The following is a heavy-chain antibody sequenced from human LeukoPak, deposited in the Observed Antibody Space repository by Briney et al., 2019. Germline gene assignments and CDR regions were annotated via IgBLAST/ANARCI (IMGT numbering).Heavy chain of an antibody. J-gene: IGHJ3*02. Sequence: SETLSLTCTVSGGSISSYYWSWIRQPAGKGLEWIGRIYTSGSTNYNPSLKSRVTMSVDTSKNQFSLKLSSVTAADTAVYYCARPVPNIENYPGAFDICGQGTMVTVSS. D-gene: IGHD1-7*01. CDR1: GGSISSYY. CDR2: IYTSGST. V-gene: IGHV4-4*07. CDR3: ARPVPNIENYPGAFDI.